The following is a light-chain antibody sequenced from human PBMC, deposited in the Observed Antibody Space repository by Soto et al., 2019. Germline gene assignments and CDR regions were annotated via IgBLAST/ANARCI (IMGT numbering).Light chain of an antibody. Sequence: NFMLTQPHSVSESPGKTVTISCTRSSGSIASNYVQCYQQRPGSAPTTVIYEDKQRPSGVPDRFSGSTDGSSNSASLTISGLQTEDEGDYYCQSYDSSTVVFGGGTKLPVL. CDR2: EDK. V-gene: IGLV6-57*04. CDR1: SGSIASNY. J-gene: IGLJ2*01. CDR3: QSYDSSTVV.